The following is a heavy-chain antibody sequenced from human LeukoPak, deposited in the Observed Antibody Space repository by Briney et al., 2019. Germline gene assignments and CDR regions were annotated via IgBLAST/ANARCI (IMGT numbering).Heavy chain of an antibody. D-gene: IGHD2-2*01. V-gene: IGHV1-46*03. CDR1: GGTFSSYA. Sequence: ASVKVSCKASGGTFSSYAISWVRQAPGQGLEWMGIINPSGGSTSYAQKFQGRVTMTRDTSTSTVYMELSSLRSEDTAVYYCARGIVVVPAARDNRFDPWGQGTLVTVSS. CDR3: ARGIVVVPAARDNRFDP. J-gene: IGHJ5*02. CDR2: INPSGGST.